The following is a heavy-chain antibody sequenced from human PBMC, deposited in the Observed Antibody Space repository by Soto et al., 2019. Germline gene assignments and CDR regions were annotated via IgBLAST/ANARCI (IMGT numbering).Heavy chain of an antibody. Sequence: XSVKVSCKASVYGFTSYYMHWVRQAPGQGLEWMGIINPSGGSTSYAQKFQGRVTMTRDTSTSTVYMELSSLRSEDTAVYYCARDSALRFLEWSIDYWGQGPLVTVSS. D-gene: IGHD3-3*01. CDR2: INPSGGST. CDR3: ARDSALRFLEWSIDY. J-gene: IGHJ4*02. V-gene: IGHV1-46*01. CDR1: VYGFTSYY.